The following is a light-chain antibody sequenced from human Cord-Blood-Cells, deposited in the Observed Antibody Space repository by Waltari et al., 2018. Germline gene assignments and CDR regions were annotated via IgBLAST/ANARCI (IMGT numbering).Light chain of an antibody. CDR2: DVS. CDR3: SSYTSSSTLVV. J-gene: IGLJ2*01. V-gene: IGLV2-14*01. Sequence: QSALTQPASVSGSPGQAITISCPGTSRDVGGSHYVSWYQQHPGKAPKLMIYDVSNRPSGVSNRFSGSKSGNTASLTISGLQAEDEADYYCSSYTSSSTLVVFGGGTKLTVL. CDR1: SRDVGGSHY.